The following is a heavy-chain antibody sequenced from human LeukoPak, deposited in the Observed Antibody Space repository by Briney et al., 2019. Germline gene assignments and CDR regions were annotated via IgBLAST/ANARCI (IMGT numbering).Heavy chain of an antibody. Sequence: GGSLRLSCVVSGFTVSNNYMKWVRQAPGKGLEWVSAISGSGGSTYYADSVKGRFTISRDNSKNTLYLQMNSLRAEDTAVYYCAKLAVTTGIYYFDYWGQGTLVTVSS. D-gene: IGHD4-17*01. CDR3: AKLAVTTGIYYFDY. V-gene: IGHV3-23*01. J-gene: IGHJ4*02. CDR1: GFTVSNNY. CDR2: ISGSGGST.